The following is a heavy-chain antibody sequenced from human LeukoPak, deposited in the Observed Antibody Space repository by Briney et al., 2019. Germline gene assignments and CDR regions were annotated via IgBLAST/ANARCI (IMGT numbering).Heavy chain of an antibody. V-gene: IGHV4-39*07. D-gene: IGHD3-10*01. CDR3: ARQGFGVYNWFDP. J-gene: IGHJ5*02. CDR1: GGSISSSSYY. Sequence: SETLSLTCTVSGGSISSSSYYWGWIRQPPGKGLEWIGSIYYSGSTYYNPSLKSRVTISVDTSKNQFSLKLSSVTAADTAVYYCARQGFGVYNWFDPWGQGTLVTVSS. CDR2: IYYSGST.